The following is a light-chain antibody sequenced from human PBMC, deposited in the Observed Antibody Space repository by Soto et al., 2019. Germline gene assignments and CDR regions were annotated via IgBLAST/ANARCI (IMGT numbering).Light chain of an antibody. J-gene: IGKJ1*01. CDR2: DAS. CDR3: KQYNSYPWT. Sequence: DSEITQSPSTLSASIGDGVTVTCRASESISGWLAWYQQQPGKAPKLLIYDASNLESGVPSRFSGSGSGTEFTLTISSLQPEDFATYYCKQYNSYPWTFGQGTKVDIK. V-gene: IGKV1-5*01. CDR1: ESISGW.